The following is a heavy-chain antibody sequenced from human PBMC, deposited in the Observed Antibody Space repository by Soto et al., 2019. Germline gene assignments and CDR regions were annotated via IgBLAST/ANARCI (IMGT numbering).Heavy chain of an antibody. V-gene: IGHV1-69*12. CDR2: IIPIFGTA. CDR3: ARADVDTAMAYYFDY. D-gene: IGHD5-18*01. J-gene: IGHJ4*02. Sequence: QVQLVQSGAEVKKPGSSVKVSCKASGGTFSSYAISWVRQAPGHGLEWMGGIIPIFGTANYAQKFQGRVTITADESTSTADMELSSLRSEDTAVYYCARADVDTAMAYYFDYWGQGTLVTVSS. CDR1: GGTFSSYA.